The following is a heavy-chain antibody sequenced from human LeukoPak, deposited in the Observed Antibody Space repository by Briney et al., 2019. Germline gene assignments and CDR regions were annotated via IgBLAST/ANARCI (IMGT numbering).Heavy chain of an antibody. D-gene: IGHD6-19*01. CDR1: GLTFSTSW. V-gene: IGHV3-7*01. CDR3: ARTQWLAFDVFDI. Sequence: GGSLRLSCAASGLTFSTSWMSWVRQAPGKGLEWVANIKQDGSEKYYVDSVKGRFTISRDNAKNSLYLQTNSLRAEDTAVYYCARTQWLAFDVFDIWGKGTMVTVSS. J-gene: IGHJ3*02. CDR2: IKQDGSEK.